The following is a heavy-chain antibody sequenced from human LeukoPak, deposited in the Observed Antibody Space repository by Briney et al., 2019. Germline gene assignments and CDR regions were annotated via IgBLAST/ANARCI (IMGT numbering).Heavy chain of an antibody. CDR3: ARDYGGKVY. CDR1: GFTFSSYS. CDR2: ISSSSSYI. D-gene: IGHD4-23*01. V-gene: IGHV3-21*01. J-gene: IGHJ4*02. Sequence: GGSLRLSYAASGFTFSSYSMNWVGQATGKGVEWVSSISSSSSYIYYADSVKGRFTISRDNATNSLYLQMHSLRAEDTAVYYCARDYGGKVYWGQGTLVTVSS.